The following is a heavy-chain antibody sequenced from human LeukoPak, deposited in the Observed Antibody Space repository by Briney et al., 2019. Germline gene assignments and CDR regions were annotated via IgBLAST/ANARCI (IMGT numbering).Heavy chain of an antibody. V-gene: IGHV3-23*01. Sequence: AGGSLRLSCAASGFTFSSYAMRWVRQAPGKGREWVSGISGSGGSTYYADSVKGRFTISRDNSKKTMYLQMNRLRAGDTAVYYCAKPFQYDYGGNRAPLDYWGQGTLVTVSS. CDR3: AKPFQYDYGGNRAPLDY. J-gene: IGHJ4*02. CDR1: GFTFSSYA. CDR2: ISGSGGST. D-gene: IGHD4-23*01.